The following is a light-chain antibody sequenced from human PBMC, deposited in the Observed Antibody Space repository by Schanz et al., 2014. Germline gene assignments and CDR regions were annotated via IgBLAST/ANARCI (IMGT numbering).Light chain of an antibody. CDR1: QSVSSSY. CDR3: QHYSLSPL. J-gene: IGKJ1*01. V-gene: IGKV3-20*01. Sequence: EIVLTQSPGTLSLSPGERATLSCRASQSVSSSYLAWYQQKPGQAPRLVIYGASSRATGIPDRFSGSGSGTDFTLTISRLEPEDFAVYYCQHYSLSPLFGQGTKVDI. CDR2: GAS.